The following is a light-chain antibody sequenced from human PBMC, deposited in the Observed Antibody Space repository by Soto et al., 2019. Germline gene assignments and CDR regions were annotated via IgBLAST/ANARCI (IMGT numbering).Light chain of an antibody. CDR2: GAS. CDR1: QSVSGN. V-gene: IGKV3-15*01. Sequence: EIVMTQSPVTLSVSPGERATLSCRASQSVSGNLAWYQQKPGQAPRLLIYGASTRATGIPARFSGSGSGTEFTLTIRSLPSEDFAVYYCQQYNNWPPLTFGGGTKVEIK. CDR3: QQYNNWPPLT. J-gene: IGKJ4*01.